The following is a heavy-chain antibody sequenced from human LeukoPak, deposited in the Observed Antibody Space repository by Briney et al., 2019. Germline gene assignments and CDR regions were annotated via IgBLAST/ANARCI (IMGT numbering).Heavy chain of an antibody. D-gene: IGHD2-2*01. J-gene: IGHJ6*02. V-gene: IGHV3-23*01. CDR3: ARGGHCSTTSCSNYGGMDV. CDR1: GFTFSSYA. CDR2: ISGSGGST. Sequence: GGSLRLSCAASGFTFSSYAMSWVRQAPGKGLEWVSAISGSGGSTYYADSVKGRFTISRDNSKNTLYLQMNSLRAEDTAVYFCARGGHCSTTSCSNYGGMDVWGQGTTLTVSS.